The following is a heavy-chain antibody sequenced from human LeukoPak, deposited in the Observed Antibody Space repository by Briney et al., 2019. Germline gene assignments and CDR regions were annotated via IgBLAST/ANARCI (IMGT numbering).Heavy chain of an antibody. J-gene: IGHJ5*02. CDR1: GGTFSSYA. Sequence: ASVKVSCKASGGTFSSYAISWVRQAPGQGLEWMGGIIPIFGTANYAQKFQGRVTITADESTSTAYMELSSLRSEDTAVYYCARRPGIAAAGTSGGAVWFDPWGQGTLVTVSS. V-gene: IGHV1-69*13. CDR3: ARRPGIAAAGTSGGAVWFDP. D-gene: IGHD6-13*01. CDR2: IIPIFGTA.